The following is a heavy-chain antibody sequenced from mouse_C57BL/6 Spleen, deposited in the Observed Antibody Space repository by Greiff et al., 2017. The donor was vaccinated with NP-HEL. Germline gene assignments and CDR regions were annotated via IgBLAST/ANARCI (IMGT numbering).Heavy chain of an antibody. V-gene: IGHV5-9*01. CDR1: GFTFSSYT. CDR2: ISGGGGNT. J-gene: IGHJ2*01. Sequence: EVQLVESGGGLVKPGGSLKLSCAASGFTFSSYTMSWVRQTPEKRLEWVATISGGGGNTYYPDSVKGRFTISRDNAKNTLYLQMSSLRSEDTALYYCARHYLYYFDYWGQGTTLTVSS. CDR3: ARHYLYYFDY. D-gene: IGHD2-1*01.